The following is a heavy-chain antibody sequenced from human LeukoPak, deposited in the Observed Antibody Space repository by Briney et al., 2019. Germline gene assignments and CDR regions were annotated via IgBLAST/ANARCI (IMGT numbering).Heavy chain of an antibody. CDR3: VKDGLAFCGGDCYSYFDY. CDR2: IISNGGST. V-gene: IGHV3-64D*06. J-gene: IGHJ4*02. Sequence: GALRLSCSASGFTFSVYAIHWVRQAPGKGLEYVSTIISNGGSTYYADSVKGRFTISRDNSKNTVSLQMSSLRAEDTALYYCVKDGLAFCGGDCYSYFDYWGQGTLVTVSS. CDR1: GFTFSVYA. D-gene: IGHD2-21*02.